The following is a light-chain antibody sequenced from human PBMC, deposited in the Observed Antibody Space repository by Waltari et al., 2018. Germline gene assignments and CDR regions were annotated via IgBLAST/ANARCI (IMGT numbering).Light chain of an antibody. J-gene: IGLJ3*02. CDR2: EHT. CDR1: RLGSNY. V-gene: IGLV3-1*01. CDR3: QAWDSNIVAV. Sequence: SYELTQPPSVSVSPGQTASITCSGDRLGSNYSSWYQQKPGQSPSLIIYEHTQRPAGLPDRFSGAISGNTATLTISETQAMDEAYYYCQAWDSNIVAVFGGGTKLTVL.